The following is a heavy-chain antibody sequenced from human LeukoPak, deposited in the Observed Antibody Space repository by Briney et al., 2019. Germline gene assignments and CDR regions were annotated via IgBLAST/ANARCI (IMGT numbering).Heavy chain of an antibody. D-gene: IGHD5-18*01. CDR2: IYHSGST. Sequence: PSQTLSLTCAVSGGSISSGGYSWSWIRQPPGKGLEWIGYIYHSGSTYYNPSLKSRVTISVDRFKNQFSLKLSSVTAADTAVYYCARVREQLWWFDPWGQGTLVTVSS. CDR3: ARVREQLWWFDP. CDR1: GGSISSGGYS. J-gene: IGHJ5*02. V-gene: IGHV4-30-2*01.